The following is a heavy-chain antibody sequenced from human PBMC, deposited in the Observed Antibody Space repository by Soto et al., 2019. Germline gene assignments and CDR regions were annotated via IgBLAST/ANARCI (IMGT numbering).Heavy chain of an antibody. CDR3: ARHQVLWFGEFDYFDY. Sequence: SETLSLTCTVSGGSISSYYWSWIRQPPGKGLEWIGYIYYSGSTNYNPSLKSRVTISVDTSKNQFSLKLSSVTAADTAVYYCARHQVLWFGEFDYFDYWGQGTLVTVSS. CDR2: IYYSGST. D-gene: IGHD3-10*01. J-gene: IGHJ4*02. V-gene: IGHV4-59*01. CDR1: GGSISSYY.